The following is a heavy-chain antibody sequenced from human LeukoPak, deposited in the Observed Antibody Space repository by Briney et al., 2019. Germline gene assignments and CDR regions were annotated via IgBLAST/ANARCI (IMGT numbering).Heavy chain of an antibody. V-gene: IGHV6-1*01. CDR1: GDSVSSNSAA. CDR3: ARESPHYDSSGYESFDY. Sequence: SQTLSLTCAISGDSVSSNSAAWNWIRQSPSRGLEWLGRTYYRSKWYNDYAVSVKSRITINPDTSKNQFSLQLNSVTPEGTAVYYCARESPHYDSSGYESFDYWGQGTLVTVSS. J-gene: IGHJ4*02. CDR2: TYYRSKWYN. D-gene: IGHD3-22*01.